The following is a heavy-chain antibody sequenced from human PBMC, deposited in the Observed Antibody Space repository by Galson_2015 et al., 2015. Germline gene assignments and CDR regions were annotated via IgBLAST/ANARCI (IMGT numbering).Heavy chain of an antibody. V-gene: IGHV3-7*01. CDR3: ARDRGYCSGGSCYDWFDP. CDR1: GFTFSSYW. D-gene: IGHD2-15*01. Sequence: SLRLSCAASGFTFSSYWMSWVRQAPGKGLEWVANIKHDGSEKYYVDSVKGRFTISRDNAKNSLYLQMNSLRAEDTAVYYCARDRGYCSGGSCYDWFDPWGQGTLVTVSS. CDR2: IKHDGSEK. J-gene: IGHJ5*02.